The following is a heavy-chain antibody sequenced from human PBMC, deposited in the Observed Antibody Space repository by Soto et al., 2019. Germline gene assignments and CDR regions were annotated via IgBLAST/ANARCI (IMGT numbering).Heavy chain of an antibody. Sequence: SETLSLTCTVSGYSISSGYYWGWVRQPPGKGLEWVGSIYHSGSVYYNPSLNSRLTISVDTSKNQFSLRLSSVTAADTAVYLRARMFDYYGIDVWGQGTTVTVSS. J-gene: IGHJ6*02. V-gene: IGHV4-38-2*02. D-gene: IGHD3-10*02. CDR1: GYSISSGYY. CDR3: ARMFDYYGIDV. CDR2: IYHSGSV.